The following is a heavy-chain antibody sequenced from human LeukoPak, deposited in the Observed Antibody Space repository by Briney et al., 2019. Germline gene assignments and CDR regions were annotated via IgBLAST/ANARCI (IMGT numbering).Heavy chain of an antibody. CDR3: ARRSYGGKDFDY. D-gene: IGHD4-23*01. J-gene: IGHJ4*02. V-gene: IGHV5-51*01. CDR1: GYSVTSYW. Sequence: GKPLNTSCKESGYSVTSYWITCVGERPGKGLEWMGIIYPVDSDTRYSPSFQGQVTISADKSISTAYLQWSSLKASDTAMYYCARRSYGGKDFDYWGQGTLVTVSS. CDR2: IYPVDSDT.